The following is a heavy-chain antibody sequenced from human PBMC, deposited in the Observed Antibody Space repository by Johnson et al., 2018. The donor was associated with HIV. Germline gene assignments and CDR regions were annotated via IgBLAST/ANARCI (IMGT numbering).Heavy chain of an antibody. CDR2: ISCDGRKK. CDR1: GFTFSSYA. V-gene: IGHV3-30*04. J-gene: IGHJ3*02. Sequence: VQLLESGGGVVQPGRSLRLSCAASGFTFSSYAMHWVRQAPGKGLEWVAVISCDGRKKYHADSVKGRFTISRDNSRNTVYLQMNSLRVEDTAVYYCAKGCRWLLERTYAFDIWGQGTMVTVSS. D-gene: IGHD3-22*01. CDR3: AKGCRWLLERTYAFDI.